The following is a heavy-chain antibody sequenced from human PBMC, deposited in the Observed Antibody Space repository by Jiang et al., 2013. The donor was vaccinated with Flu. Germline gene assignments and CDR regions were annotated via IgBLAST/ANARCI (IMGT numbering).Heavy chain of an antibody. V-gene: IGHV1-46*01. CDR1: GYTFTSYY. CDR3: ARVKQWLAPDHDAFDI. D-gene: IGHD6-19*01. CDR2: INPSGGST. Sequence: CKASGYTFTSYYMHWVRQAPGQGLEWMGIINPSGGSTSYAQKFQGRVTMTRDTSTSTVYMELSSLRSEDTAVYYCARVKQWLAPDHDAFDIWGQGTMATVSS. J-gene: IGHJ3*02.